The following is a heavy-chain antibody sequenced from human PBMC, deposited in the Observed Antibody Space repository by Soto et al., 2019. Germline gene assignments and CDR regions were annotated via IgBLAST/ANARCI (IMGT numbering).Heavy chain of an antibody. J-gene: IGHJ6*02. CDR2: FDPEDGET. Sequence: GASVKVSCKVSGYTLTELSMHWVRQAPGKGLEWMGGFDPEDGETIYAQKFQGRVTMTEDTSTDTAYMELSSLRSEDTAVYYCATVLRFLEFGGMDVWGQGTTVTVSS. CDR3: ATVLRFLEFGGMDV. CDR1: GYTLTELS. V-gene: IGHV1-24*01. D-gene: IGHD3-3*01.